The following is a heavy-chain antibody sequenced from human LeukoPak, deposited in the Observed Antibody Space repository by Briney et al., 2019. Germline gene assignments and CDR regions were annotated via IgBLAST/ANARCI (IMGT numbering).Heavy chain of an antibody. D-gene: IGHD2-2*02. CDR1: GFTFSDYY. CDR3: ARDQGPIVVVPAARPYYYGMDV. V-gene: IGHV3-11*01. J-gene: IGHJ6*02. Sequence: GGSLRLSCAASGFTFSDYYMSWIRQAPGKGLEWVSYISSSGSTIYYADSVKGRFTISRDNAKNSLYLQMNSLRAEDTAVYYCARDQGPIVVVPAARPYYYGMDVWGQGTTVTVSS. CDR2: ISSSGSTI.